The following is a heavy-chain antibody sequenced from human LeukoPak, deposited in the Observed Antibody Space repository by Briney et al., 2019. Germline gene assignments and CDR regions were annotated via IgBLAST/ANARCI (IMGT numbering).Heavy chain of an antibody. Sequence: SETLSLTCAVSGGSVCSGGYSWSWIRQPPGKGLEWIGYIYHSGSTYYNPSLKSRVTISVDRSKNQFSLKLSSVTAADTAVYYCARVSILWGEWIDYWGQGTLVTVSS. CDR1: GGSVCSGGYS. V-gene: IGHV4-30-2*01. CDR2: IYHSGST. CDR3: ARVSILWGEWIDY. J-gene: IGHJ4*02. D-gene: IGHD2-21*01.